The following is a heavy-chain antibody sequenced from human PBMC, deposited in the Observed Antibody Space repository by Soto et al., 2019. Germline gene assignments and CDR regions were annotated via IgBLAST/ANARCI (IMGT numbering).Heavy chain of an antibody. CDR1: GFTFSSSA. V-gene: IGHV3-23*01. J-gene: IGHJ4*02. CDR2: ISGSGRNT. D-gene: IGHD6-6*01. Sequence: PGGSLILSCAASGFTFSSSAMSWVRQAPGKGLDWVSGISGSGRNTYYVDSVKGRFTVSRDNSKNILFLQMNSLRVEDTAVYYCAKDGLRSSPSAIDYWGQGSPVTVSS. CDR3: AKDGLRSSPSAIDY.